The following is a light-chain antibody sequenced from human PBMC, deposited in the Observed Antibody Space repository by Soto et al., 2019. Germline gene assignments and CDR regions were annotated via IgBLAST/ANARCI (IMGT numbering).Light chain of an antibody. Sequence: DIQMTQSPSSLSASVGDRVTITCQASQDISNYLNWYQQKPGKATKILIYDASNLETGVPSRFSGSGSGTDFTFTISSLQPEDIATYYCQQYDNLLTFGPGTKVDIK. J-gene: IGKJ3*01. V-gene: IGKV1-33*01. CDR2: DAS. CDR1: QDISNY. CDR3: QQYDNLLT.